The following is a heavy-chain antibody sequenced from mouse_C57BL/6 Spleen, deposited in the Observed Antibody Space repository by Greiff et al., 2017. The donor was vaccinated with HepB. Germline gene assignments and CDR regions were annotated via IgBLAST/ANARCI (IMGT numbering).Heavy chain of an antibody. Sequence: QVQLQQSGAELVRPGASVKLSCKASGYTFTDYYINWVKQRPGQGLEWIARIYPGSGNTYYNEKFKGKATLTAEKSSSTAYMQLSSLTSEDSAVYFCARWNRVVEDYWGQGTTLTVSS. CDR3: ARWNRVVEDY. CDR1: GYTFTDYY. CDR2: IYPGSGNT. D-gene: IGHD1-1*01. V-gene: IGHV1-76*01. J-gene: IGHJ2*01.